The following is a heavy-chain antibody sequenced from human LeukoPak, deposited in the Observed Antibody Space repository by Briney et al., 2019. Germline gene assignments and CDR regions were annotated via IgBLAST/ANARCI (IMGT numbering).Heavy chain of an antibody. CDR1: GGSISSYY. Sequence: SETLPLTCTVSGGSISSYYWSWIRQPPGKGLEWIGYIYYSGSTNYNPSLKSRVTISVDTSKNQFSLKLSSVTAADTAVYYCARGQWLPVFDFWGQGTLVTVSS. D-gene: IGHD3-22*01. CDR2: IYYSGST. V-gene: IGHV4-59*01. J-gene: IGHJ4*02. CDR3: ARGQWLPVFDF.